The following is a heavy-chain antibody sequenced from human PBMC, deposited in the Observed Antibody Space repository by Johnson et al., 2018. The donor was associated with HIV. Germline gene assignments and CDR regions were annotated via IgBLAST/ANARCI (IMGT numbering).Heavy chain of an antibody. J-gene: IGHJ3*02. CDR3: AREYSSLSQGAFDI. V-gene: IGHV3-30*03. D-gene: IGHD6-6*01. CDR1: GFTFNTYG. Sequence: QVQLVESGGGVVQPGGSLRLSCAASGFTFNTYGMAWVRQAPGKGLEWVAVISFYGNLKKYEDSVKGRFTISRDNSKNTLYMQMKSMRAEDTAVYYCAREYSSLSQGAFDIWGQGTMVTVSS. CDR2: ISFYGNLK.